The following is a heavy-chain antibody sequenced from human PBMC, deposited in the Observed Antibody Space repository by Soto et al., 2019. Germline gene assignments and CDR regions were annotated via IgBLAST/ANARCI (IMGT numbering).Heavy chain of an antibody. J-gene: IGHJ5*02. CDR3: AKGRLWGFGEA. CDR2: ISHDGRDR. V-gene: IGHV3-30*18. Sequence: VQLLESGGGVVQPGRSLRLSCAASGFTFSHYGMHWVRQAPGKGLEWVAVISHDGRDRHYPDSVKGRFTISRDNSKNTLSLQMNSLRPEETDVYDCAKGRLWGFGEAWGQGTLVTVS. D-gene: IGHD3-10*01. CDR1: GFTFSHYG.